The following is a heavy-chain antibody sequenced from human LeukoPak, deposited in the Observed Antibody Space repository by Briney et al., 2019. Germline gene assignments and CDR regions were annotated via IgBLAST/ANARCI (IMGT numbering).Heavy chain of an antibody. J-gene: IGHJ6*02. Sequence: PGGSLKLSCVDSRFSFSSAWMTWVRQVPGRGPEWVANVNRDGSETYYLDSVKGRFTISKDNAKNSLYLQMNSLRAEDTALYHCARNNGMDVWGQGTTVIVSS. CDR3: ARNNGMDV. CDR1: RFSFSSAW. V-gene: IGHV3-7*03. CDR2: VNRDGSET.